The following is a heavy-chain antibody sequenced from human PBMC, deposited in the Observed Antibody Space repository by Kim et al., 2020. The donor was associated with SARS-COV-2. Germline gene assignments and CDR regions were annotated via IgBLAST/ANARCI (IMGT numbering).Heavy chain of an antibody. Sequence: GGSLRLSCAASGLIFRRYAMGWLRQAPGKGLEWVSSIRASGGGTQYADSVKGRFTISRDNSKNTLYLEMNNLGADDTALYFCARDPNGDYMGTFDIWGRGTMVTVSS. J-gene: IGHJ3*02. CDR2: IRASGGGT. V-gene: IGHV3-23*01. D-gene: IGHD4-17*01. CDR3: ARDPNGDYMGTFDI. CDR1: GLIFRRYA.